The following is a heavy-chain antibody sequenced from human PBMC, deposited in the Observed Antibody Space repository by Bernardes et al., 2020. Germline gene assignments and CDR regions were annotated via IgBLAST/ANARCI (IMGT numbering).Heavy chain of an antibody. V-gene: IGHV3-23*01. CDR3: AKGRGATDY. J-gene: IGHJ4*02. D-gene: IGHD1-26*01. CDR2: ISDSGRGT. CDR1: GLTFCSYT. Sequence: GGSLRISFSASGLTFCSYTLTWVRPAPGEGLEGVSTISDSGRGTYYADSVRGRFTISRDNSKNTLYLQMNSLRADDTAVYYCAKGRGATDYWGQGTLVTVSS.